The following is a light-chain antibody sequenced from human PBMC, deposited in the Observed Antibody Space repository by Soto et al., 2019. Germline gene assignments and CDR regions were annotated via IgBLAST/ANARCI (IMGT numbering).Light chain of an antibody. CDR2: ANI. Sequence: QSVLTQPPSVSGAPGQRVSISCTGTNTNIGAGYDVNWYQLLPGTAPKLLIYANINRPSGVPDRFSGSKSGASAFLVITGLQAKDEADYYCQSYDSSLSAWKVFGGGTKLT. J-gene: IGLJ3*02. CDR3: QSYDSSLSAWKV. V-gene: IGLV1-40*01. CDR1: NTNIGAGYD.